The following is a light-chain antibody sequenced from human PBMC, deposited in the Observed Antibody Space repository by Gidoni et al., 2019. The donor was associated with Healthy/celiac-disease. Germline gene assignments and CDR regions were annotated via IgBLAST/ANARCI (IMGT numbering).Light chain of an antibody. Sequence: ELVLTQSPATLSLSPGERATLSCRASQSVSSYLAWYQQKPGQAPRLSIYAASNRATGIPARFSGSGSGTDFTLTISSLEPKDFAVYYCQQRSNWPQLTFGGGTKVEI. CDR2: AAS. V-gene: IGKV3-11*01. J-gene: IGKJ4*01. CDR1: QSVSSY. CDR3: QQRSNWPQLT.